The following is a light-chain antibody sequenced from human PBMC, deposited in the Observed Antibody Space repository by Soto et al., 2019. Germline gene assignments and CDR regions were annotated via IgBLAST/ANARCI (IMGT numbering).Light chain of an antibody. V-gene: IGKV1-39*01. CDR2: AAS. J-gene: IGKJ5*01. Sequence: DIQMTQSPSSLSASVGDRLTITCRASQSISSYLNGYQQKPRKAPKLLIYAASSLQSGVPSRYSGSGSGTDFTLTISSLQPEDFATYYCQQSYSTPSIPFGQGTRLEIK. CDR3: QQSYSTPSIP. CDR1: QSISSY.